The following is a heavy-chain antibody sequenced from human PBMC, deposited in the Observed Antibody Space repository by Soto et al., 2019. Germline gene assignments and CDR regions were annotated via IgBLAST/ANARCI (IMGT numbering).Heavy chain of an antibody. CDR2: ISGSADST. D-gene: IGHD2-8*01. CDR3: PKTRRAMIYAISVYGMDV. J-gene: IGHJ6*02. V-gene: IGHV3-23*01. Sequence: EVQLLESGGGFIHPGGSLRLSCAASGFSFSSFAMNWVRQAPGKGLEWVSIISGSADSTFYADSVKGRFTISRDNSKSTLYLQINSLRAEDTAVYYCPKTRRAMIYAISVYGMDVWGQGTTITVSS. CDR1: GFSFSSFA.